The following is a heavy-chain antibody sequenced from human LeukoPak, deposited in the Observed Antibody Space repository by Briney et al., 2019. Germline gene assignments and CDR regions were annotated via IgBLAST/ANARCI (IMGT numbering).Heavy chain of an antibody. CDR3: AKGLQLWSNFDY. CDR1: GFTFSSYA. V-gene: IGHV3-23*01. J-gene: IGHJ4*02. Sequence: GGSLRLSCAASGFTFSSYAMSWVRQAPGKGLEWVSAISGSGGSTYYADSVKGRFTISRDNSKNTLYLQMNSLRAEDTAVCYCAKGLQLWSNFDYWGQGTLVTVSS. CDR2: ISGSGGST. D-gene: IGHD5-18*01.